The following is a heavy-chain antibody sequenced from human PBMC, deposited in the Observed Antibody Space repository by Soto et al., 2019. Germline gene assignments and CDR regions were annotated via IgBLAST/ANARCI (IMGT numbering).Heavy chain of an antibody. D-gene: IGHD1-26*01. CDR3: ARDGPELLRWYFDL. CDR1: GFTFSSYG. J-gene: IGHJ2*01. V-gene: IGHV3-30*03. Sequence: GGSLRLSCAASGFTFSSYGMQWVRQAPGKGLEWVAFISYDESNKYYADSVKGRFTISRDNSRTTLYLQMNSLRAEDTAVYYCARDGPELLRWYFDLWGRGTLVTVSS. CDR2: ISYDESNK.